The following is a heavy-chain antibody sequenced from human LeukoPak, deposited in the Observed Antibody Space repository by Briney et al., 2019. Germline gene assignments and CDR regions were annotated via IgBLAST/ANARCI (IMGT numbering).Heavy chain of an antibody. CDR1: GFTFSSYS. CDR3: ASLGYSDGMDV. V-gene: IGHV3-21*01. D-gene: IGHD3-22*01. CDR2: ISSSSSYI. Sequence: PGGSLRLSCAASGFTFSSYSMNWVRQAPGKGLEWVSSISSSSSYIYYAASVKGRFTISRDNAKNSLYLQMNSLRAEDTAVYYCASLGYSDGMDVWGQGTTVTVSS. J-gene: IGHJ6*02.